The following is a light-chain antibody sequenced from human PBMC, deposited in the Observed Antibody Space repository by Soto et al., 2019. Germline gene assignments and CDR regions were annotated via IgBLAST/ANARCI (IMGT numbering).Light chain of an antibody. Sequence: SSELTQPPSVSVAPGKTARITCGGNNIGSKSVHWHQQKPGQAPVLVIYYDSDRPSGIPERFSGSTSGNTATLTISRVEAGDEADYYCQVWDSSSDHVVFGGGTKLTVL. CDR3: QVWDSSSDHVV. V-gene: IGLV3-21*04. J-gene: IGLJ2*01. CDR2: YDS. CDR1: NIGSKS.